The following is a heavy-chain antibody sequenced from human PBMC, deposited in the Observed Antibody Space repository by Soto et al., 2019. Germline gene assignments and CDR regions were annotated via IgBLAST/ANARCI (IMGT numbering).Heavy chain of an antibody. CDR2: IYYSGST. CDR3: ASVGGVAARTFDY. J-gene: IGHJ4*02. D-gene: IGHD6-6*01. CDR1: GGSINYFY. V-gene: IGHV4-59*01. Sequence: SETLSLTWTVSGGSINYFYWSWIRQPPGKGLEWIGYIYYSGSTDYNPSLKGRVTISVDTSKNQFSLKLRSVTAADTAVYYCASVGGVAARTFDYWGQGTLVTVSS.